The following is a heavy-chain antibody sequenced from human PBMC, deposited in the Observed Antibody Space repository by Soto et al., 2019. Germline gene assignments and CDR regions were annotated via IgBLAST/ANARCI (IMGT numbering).Heavy chain of an antibody. D-gene: IGHD6-19*01. Sequence: EVQLLESGGDLVQPGGSLRLSCAATGFSFSTFAMSWVRQAPGKGLDWVSAISGDGSTTYYVDAVKSRFTISRDNSRNPLYLQMNRLTVEDTALYYGAKEPLAQGRGWYEDNWGQGTLVTVSS. CDR3: AKEPLAQGRGWYEDN. V-gene: IGHV3-23*01. CDR2: ISGDGSTT. CDR1: GFSFSTFA. J-gene: IGHJ4*02.